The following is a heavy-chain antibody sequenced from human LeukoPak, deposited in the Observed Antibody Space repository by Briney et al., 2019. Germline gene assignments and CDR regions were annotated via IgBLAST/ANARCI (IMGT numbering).Heavy chain of an antibody. CDR1: GDSVSSYY. CDR2: IYTSGGT. V-gene: IGHV4-4*07. CDR3: ARAPIGSHLDY. D-gene: IGHD1-26*01. Sequence: SETLSLTCTVSGDSVSSYYWSCIRQPAGKGLEWIGRIYTSGGTNYNPSLTSRVTISLDTSRNQFSLKVTSLTAADTDVYYCARAPIGSHLDYWGPGTLVTVSS. J-gene: IGHJ4*02.